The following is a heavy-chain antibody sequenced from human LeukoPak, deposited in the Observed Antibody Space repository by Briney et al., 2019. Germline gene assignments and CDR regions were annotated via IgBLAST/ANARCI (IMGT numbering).Heavy chain of an antibody. Sequence: SETLSLTCTVSGGSISSYYWSWIRQPAGKGLEWIGRIYTSGSTNYNPSLKSRVTISVDKSKNQFSLKLSSVTAADTAVYYCARGWLRGYSYGHDYWGQGTLVTVSS. V-gene: IGHV4-4*07. CDR3: ARGWLRGYSYGHDY. J-gene: IGHJ4*02. D-gene: IGHD5-18*01. CDR2: IYTSGST. CDR1: GGSISSYY.